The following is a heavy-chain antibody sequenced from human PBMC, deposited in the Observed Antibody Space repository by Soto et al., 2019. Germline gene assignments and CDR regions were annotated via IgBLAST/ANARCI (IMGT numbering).Heavy chain of an antibody. CDR3: PRTRIPMPVVVIPYAFDI. J-gene: IGHJ3*02. CDR1: GGSFRGSY. V-gene: IGHV4-34*01. Sequence: PETLRATYAVYGGSFRGSYWRCIRKPRGKELEAIGDLNHSPSTNYTPSLKSRVTISVDTSKNQFSLKLSPVTAAHTAVYSCPRTRIPMPVVVIPYAFDIWGQGTMVTVSS. D-gene: IGHD3-22*01. CDR2: LNHSPST.